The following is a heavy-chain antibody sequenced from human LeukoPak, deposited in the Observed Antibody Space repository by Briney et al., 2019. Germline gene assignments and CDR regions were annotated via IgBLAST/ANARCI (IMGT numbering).Heavy chain of an antibody. Sequence: GESLKISCKGSGYSFTSYWIGWVRQMPGRGLEWMGIIYPGDSDTRYSPSFQGQVTISLDKSINTAYLQWSSLKASDTAMYYCARQRSIVGATGLDYWGQGTLVTVSS. CDR2: IYPGDSDT. V-gene: IGHV5-51*01. J-gene: IGHJ4*02. D-gene: IGHD1-26*01. CDR3: ARQRSIVGATGLDY. CDR1: GYSFTSYW.